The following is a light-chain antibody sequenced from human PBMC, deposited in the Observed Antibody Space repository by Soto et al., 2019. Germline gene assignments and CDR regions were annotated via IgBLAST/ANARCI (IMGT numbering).Light chain of an antibody. V-gene: IGKV1-39*01. CDR2: ATS. CDR1: RNVSIY. J-gene: IGKJ5*01. CDR3: QSSYNTHS. Sequence: EIPLTQSPSSLAASVGDRLTLTCRASRNVSIYLNWYQHKPGKGPTLLIHATSNLQIGVPSRFSGSGSGTEFTLTISSLEPEDFGTYYCQSSYNTHSFGQGTRLGIK.